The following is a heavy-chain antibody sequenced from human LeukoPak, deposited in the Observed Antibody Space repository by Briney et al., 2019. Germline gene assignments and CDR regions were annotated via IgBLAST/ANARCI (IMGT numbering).Heavy chain of an antibody. D-gene: IGHD6-13*01. Sequence: PGRSLRLSCAASGFTFSSYAMHWVRQAPGKGLEWVSVISYDGSNKYYADSVKGRFTISRDNSKNTLYLQMNSLRAEDTAVYYCARGESRAAAGTEYFQHWGQGTLVTVSS. CDR1: GFTFSSYA. CDR3: ARGESRAAAGTEYFQH. V-gene: IGHV3-30-3*01. CDR2: ISYDGSNK. J-gene: IGHJ1*01.